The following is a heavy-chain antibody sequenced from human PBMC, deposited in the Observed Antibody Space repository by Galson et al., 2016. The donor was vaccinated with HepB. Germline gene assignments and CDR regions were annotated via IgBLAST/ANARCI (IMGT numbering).Heavy chain of an antibody. D-gene: IGHD2/OR15-2a*01. Sequence: SCKASGGTFNTYVINWVRQAPGQGLEWMGGITPIFGSANYAQKFHGRVTITAVKSTHTVYMELSSLRSDDTALYYCARQYWGGPSDYWGQGILVTVSS. CDR3: ARQYWGGPSDY. J-gene: IGHJ4*02. V-gene: IGHV1-69*06. CDR1: GGTFNTYV. CDR2: ITPIFGSA.